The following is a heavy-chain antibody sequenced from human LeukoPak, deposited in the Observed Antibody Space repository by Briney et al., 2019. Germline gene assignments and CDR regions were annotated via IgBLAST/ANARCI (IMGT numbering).Heavy chain of an antibody. CDR2: INPSGGST. V-gene: IGHV1-46*01. J-gene: IGHJ3*02. D-gene: IGHD3-10*01. Sequence: ASVKVSCKASGYTFTSYYMHWVRQAPGQGLEWMGIINPSGGSTSYAQKFQGRVTITRSTSISTAYMELSSLRSEDTAVYYCARGGYYAPEAFDIWGQGTMVTVSS. CDR3: ARGGYYAPEAFDI. CDR1: GYTFTSYY.